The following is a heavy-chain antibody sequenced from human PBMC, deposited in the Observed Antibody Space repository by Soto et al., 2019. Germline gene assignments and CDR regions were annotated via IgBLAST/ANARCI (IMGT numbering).Heavy chain of an antibody. Sequence: EVQLLESGGGLVHPGGSLRLSCAASGFTFSDYAMSWVRQAPGKGLEWVSVISGSAGSTYYADSAKGRFTISRDNSKNTVYLQMNSLRTEDTAVYFCAKEEGSTYYPTDHWGQGTLVTVSS. CDR2: ISGSAGST. CDR3: AKEEGSTYYPTDH. CDR1: GFTFSDYA. D-gene: IGHD1-26*01. V-gene: IGHV3-23*01. J-gene: IGHJ4*02.